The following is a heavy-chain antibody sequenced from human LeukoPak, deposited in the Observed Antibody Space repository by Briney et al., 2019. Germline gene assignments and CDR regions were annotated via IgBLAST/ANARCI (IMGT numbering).Heavy chain of an antibody. CDR2: IYPGDPDT. CDR1: GYSFTSYW. D-gene: IGHD4-17*01. V-gene: IGHV5-51*01. J-gene: IGHJ4*02. CDR3: ARQATVTTPLDY. Sequence: GESLKISCKGSGYSFTSYWIAWVRQMPGKGLEWMGIIYPGDPDTRYSPSFQGQVTISADKSISTAYLQWSSLKASDSAMYYCARQATVTTPLDYWGQGTLVTVSS.